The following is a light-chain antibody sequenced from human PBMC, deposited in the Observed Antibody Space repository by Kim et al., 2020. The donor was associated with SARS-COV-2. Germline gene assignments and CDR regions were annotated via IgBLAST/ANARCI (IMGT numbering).Light chain of an antibody. J-gene: IGLJ2*01. CDR3: SSYAGRQNLV. CDR2: EVN. V-gene: IGLV2-8*01. Sequence: GKSVASSSTGTSSDIGGYNFVAWYQQHPGKAPKVMIYEVNKRPSGVPDRFSGSKSGNTASLTVSGLQAEDEADYYCSSYAGRQNLVFGGGTQLTVL. CDR1: SSDIGGYNF.